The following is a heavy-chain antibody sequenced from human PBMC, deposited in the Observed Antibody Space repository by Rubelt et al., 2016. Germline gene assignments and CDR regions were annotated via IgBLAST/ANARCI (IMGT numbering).Heavy chain of an antibody. J-gene: IGHJ6*03. Sequence: QVQLVQSGAEVKKPGASVKVSCKASGYTFTGYYMHWVRQAPGQGLEWMGWINPNSGGTNDAQKFQGRVTMTGDTSISTAYMELSRLRSDDTAVYYCVLLVDYYYMDVWGKGTTVTVSS. V-gene: IGHV1-2*02. D-gene: IGHD2-8*02. CDR1: GYTFTGYY. CDR3: VLLVDYYYMDV. CDR2: INPNSGGT.